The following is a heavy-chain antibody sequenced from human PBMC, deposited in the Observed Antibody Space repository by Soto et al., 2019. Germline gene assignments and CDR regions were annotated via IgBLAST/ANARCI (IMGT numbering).Heavy chain of an antibody. CDR2: VYYDEST. Sequence: QVQLQESGTGLLEPLETLSLTCSVSGVSLNSGHYYWVWVRQSPGKGLAWIASVYYDESTYYNPSLKSRVTISIDKPRNQFSLTLKSVTAADTAVYYCGKVLIGATRHADVDSWGQGARVTVSS. CDR3: GKVLIGATRHADVDS. J-gene: IGHJ4*02. CDR1: GVSLNSGHYY. V-gene: IGHV4-39*01. D-gene: IGHD2-15*01.